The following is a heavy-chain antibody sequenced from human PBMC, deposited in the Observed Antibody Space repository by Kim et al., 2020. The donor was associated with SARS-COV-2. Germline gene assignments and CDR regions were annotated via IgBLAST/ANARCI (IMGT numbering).Heavy chain of an antibody. CDR1: GFTFSSSS. Sequence: GGSLRLSCAASGFTFSSSSMRWVRQAAGQGLEWVSSISGSGDNTYYVDSVKGRFTISRDNSKNTAYLQMNSLRAVDTALYYCAKVLCYNSRCYADYWGQGTLVTVSS. V-gene: IGHV3-23*01. CDR2: ISGSGDNT. J-gene: IGHJ4*02. CDR3: AKVLCYNSRCYADY. D-gene: IGHD2-2*01.